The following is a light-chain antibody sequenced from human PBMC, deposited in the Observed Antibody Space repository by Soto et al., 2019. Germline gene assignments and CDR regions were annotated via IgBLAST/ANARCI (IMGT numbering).Light chain of an antibody. CDR2: EVS. J-gene: IGKJ5*01. CDR1: QSLLHITGETF. CDR3: MQSTQLPPT. V-gene: IGKV2D-29*02. Sequence: DVVMTQTPLSLSVAPGQPASISCKSSQSLLHITGETFLFWYLQKPGQSPQLLIYEVSTRVSGETHRFSGSGCGTDLTLEISRVETDDVDAYCMQSTQLPPTFGQGTRLAIE.